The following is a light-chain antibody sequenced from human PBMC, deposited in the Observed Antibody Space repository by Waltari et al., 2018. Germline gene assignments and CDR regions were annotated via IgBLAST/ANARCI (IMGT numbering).Light chain of an antibody. CDR2: QDT. V-gene: IGLV3-1*01. Sequence: SFELTQPPSVSMSPGQTASIPCSGDILGNKNASWYQHKPGQSPLLVIYQDTKRPSGIPERFSGSKSGNAATLTISGTQAMDEADYYCQALGTGAWVFGGGTKLTVL. CDR1: ILGNKN. J-gene: IGLJ3*02. CDR3: QALGTGAWV.